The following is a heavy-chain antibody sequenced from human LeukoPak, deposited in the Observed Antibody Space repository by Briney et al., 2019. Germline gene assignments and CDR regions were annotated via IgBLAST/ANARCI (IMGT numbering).Heavy chain of an antibody. J-gene: IGHJ6*02. D-gene: IGHD3-22*01. V-gene: IGHV3-30*18. CDR1: GFTFSSYG. Sequence: RGSLRLSCAASGFTFSSYGMHWVRQAPGKGLEWEAVVSYDGSNKYYADSVKGRFAISRDNSKTTLYLQMNSLRAEDTAVYYCAKEGYYDSSGWGNSMDVWGQGTTVTVSS. CDR2: VSYDGSNK. CDR3: AKEGYYDSSGWGNSMDV.